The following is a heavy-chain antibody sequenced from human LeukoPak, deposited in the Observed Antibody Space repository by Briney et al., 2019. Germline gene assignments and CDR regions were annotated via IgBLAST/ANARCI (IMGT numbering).Heavy chain of an antibody. CDR3: ARAKMTTAGGAFDY. D-gene: IGHD6-13*01. CDR1: GFTFSSYE. J-gene: IGHJ4*02. CDR2: ISRSGGTI. V-gene: IGHV3-48*03. Sequence: PGGSLRLSCAASGFTFSSYEMNWVRQAPGKGLEWVSHISRSGGTIYYADSVKGRFTISRDNAKNSLYLQMNSLRAEDTAVYYCARAKMTTAGGAFDYWGQGTLVTVSS.